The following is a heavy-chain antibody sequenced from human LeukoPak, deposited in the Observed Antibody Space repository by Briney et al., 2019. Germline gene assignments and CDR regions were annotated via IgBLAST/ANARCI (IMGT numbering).Heavy chain of an antibody. V-gene: IGHV1-18*01. CDR3: ARDCTSTSCPYYYYYYMDV. Sequence: ASVKVPRKASGYTFTSYGISWVRQAPGQGLEWLGWISAYNGNTNYAQKLQGRVTMTTDTSTSTAYMELRSLRSDDTAVYYCARDCTSTSCPYYYYYYMDVWGKGTTVTVSS. CDR1: GYTFTSYG. D-gene: IGHD2-2*01. J-gene: IGHJ6*03. CDR2: ISAYNGNT.